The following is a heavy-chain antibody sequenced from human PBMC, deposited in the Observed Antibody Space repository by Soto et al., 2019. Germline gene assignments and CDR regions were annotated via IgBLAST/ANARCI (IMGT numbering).Heavy chain of an antibody. CDR1: GIKISDYG. V-gene: IGHV3-23*01. D-gene: IGHD3-22*01. CDR2: ISGTVTNT. J-gene: IGHJ4*02. CDR3: VLYDSSAYYETTVDY. Sequence: EVLVLESGGGLVQPGGSLRLSCAASGIKISDYGMSWVRQAPGKGLEWVSGISGTVTNTHYADSVKGRFTISRDSSKNTLYLQMSSLRAEDTALYYCVLYDSSAYYETTVDYWGQGTLVTVSS.